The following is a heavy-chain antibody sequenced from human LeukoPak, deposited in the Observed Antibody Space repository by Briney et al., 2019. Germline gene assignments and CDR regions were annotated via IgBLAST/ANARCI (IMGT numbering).Heavy chain of an antibody. Sequence: SETLSLTCTVSGGSISSSSYYWGWIRQPPGKGLEWIGSIYYSGSTYYNPSLKSRVTISVDTSKNQFSLNLISVTAADTAVYYCARWLQNQLDSWGQGALVTVSS. CDR3: ARWLQNQLDS. J-gene: IGHJ4*02. CDR2: IYYSGST. V-gene: IGHV4-39*01. CDR1: GGSISSSSYY. D-gene: IGHD5-24*01.